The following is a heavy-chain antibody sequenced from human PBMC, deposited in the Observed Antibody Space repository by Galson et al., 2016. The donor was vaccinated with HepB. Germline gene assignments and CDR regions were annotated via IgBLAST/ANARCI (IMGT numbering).Heavy chain of an antibody. D-gene: IGHD2-8*02. CDR2: IYHSGDT. Sequence: ETLSLTCTVSGGSISSTTNWWSWVRQSPGQGLEWIGEIYHSGDTDYNPSLKSRATMSVDTSRNQFSLSLRSVTAADTAVYYCVRDCTGGTCKFAGYDAFDIWGQGTTVTVSS. CDR3: VRDCTGGTCKFAGYDAFDI. J-gene: IGHJ3*02. CDR1: GGSISSTTNW. V-gene: IGHV4-4*02.